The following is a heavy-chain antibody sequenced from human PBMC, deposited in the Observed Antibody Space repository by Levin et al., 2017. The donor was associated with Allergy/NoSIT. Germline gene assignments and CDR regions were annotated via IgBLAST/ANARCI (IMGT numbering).Heavy chain of an antibody. CDR1: GEPISRRYW. CDR3: ASARIEGASDAFDI. Sequence: SQTLSLTCDVSGEPISRRYWWHWVRQSPGKGLEWIGEIFHTGSISSNPSLKSRVVISLDKSKNQFSLTLTSLTPGDTAMYYCASARIEGASDAFDIWGQGTLVTVSS. CDR2: IFHTGSI. V-gene: IGHV4-4*02. D-gene: IGHD1-26*01. J-gene: IGHJ3*02.